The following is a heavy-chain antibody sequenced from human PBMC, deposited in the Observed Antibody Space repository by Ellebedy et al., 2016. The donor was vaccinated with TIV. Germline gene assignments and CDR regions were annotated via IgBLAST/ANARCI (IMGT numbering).Heavy chain of an antibody. CDR3: TTDFSN. Sequence: GGSLRLSXVGSGFTFSNSWMDWVRQAPGKGLERVGRIRRIVDGGTIDYAAPVKDRFTISRDDSKNTLYLQMNSLKTEDTALYYCTTDFSNWGQGTLVTVSS. CDR2: IRRIVDGGTI. D-gene: IGHD3-3*01. J-gene: IGHJ4*02. CDR1: GFTFSNSW. V-gene: IGHV3-15*07.